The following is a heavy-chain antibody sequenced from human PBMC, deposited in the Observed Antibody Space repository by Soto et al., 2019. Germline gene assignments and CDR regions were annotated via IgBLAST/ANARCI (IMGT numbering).Heavy chain of an antibody. D-gene: IGHD3-16*02. V-gene: IGHV3-9*01. CDR3: AKDIVQSPFWYFDL. CDR1: GFTFDDYA. CDR2: ISWNSGSI. Sequence: EVQLVESGGGLVQPGRSLRLSCAASGFTFDDYAMHWVRQAPGKGLEWVSGISWNSGSIGYADSVKGRFTISRDNAKHSLYLQMNSLRAEDTALYYCAKDIVQSPFWYFDLWGRGTLVTVSS. J-gene: IGHJ2*01.